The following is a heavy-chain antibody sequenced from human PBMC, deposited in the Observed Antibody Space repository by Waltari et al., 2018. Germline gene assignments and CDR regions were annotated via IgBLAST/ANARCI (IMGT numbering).Heavy chain of an antibody. D-gene: IGHD6-19*01. V-gene: IGHV1-69*12. CDR3: ARAAKAVAPNSFDY. J-gene: IGHJ4*02. CDR2: IIPIVGTA. Sequence: QVQLVQSGAEVKKPGSSVKVSCKASGGTFSSYAISWVRQAPGQGLEWMGGIIPIVGTANCAHTFQCRVPITAYESTGTAYMELGSLRSAATSVYYCARAAKAVAPNSFDYWGQGTLVTVSS. CDR1: GGTFSSYA.